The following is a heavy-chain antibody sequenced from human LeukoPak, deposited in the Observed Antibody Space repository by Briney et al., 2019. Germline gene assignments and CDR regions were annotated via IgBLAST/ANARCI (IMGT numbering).Heavy chain of an antibody. D-gene: IGHD1-14*01. CDR2: LNQYESEK. V-gene: IGHV3-7*01. J-gene: IGHJ6*03. CDR3: ARDRGNQRGYYYYYMDV. CDR1: GFSFKLYY. Sequence: GGSLRLSCGVSGFSFKLYYMSWVRQAPGKGLEWVANLNQYESEKNYVDSVRGRFTISRDNAKNSLYLQMNSLRVEDTALYYCARDRGNQRGYYYYYMDVWGKGTTVTVSS.